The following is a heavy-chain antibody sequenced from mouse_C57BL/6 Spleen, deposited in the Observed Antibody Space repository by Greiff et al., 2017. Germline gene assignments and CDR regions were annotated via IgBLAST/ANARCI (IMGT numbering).Heavy chain of an antibody. CDR3: ARLGYSNYDPFAY. CDR1: GFTFSSYG. D-gene: IGHD2-5*01. CDR2: ISSGGSYT. V-gene: IGHV5-6*01. Sequence: EVQVVESGGDLVKPGGSLKLSCAASGFTFSSYGMSWVRQTPDKRLEWVATISSGGSYTYYPDSVKGRFTISRDNAKNTLYLQMSSLKSEDTAMYYCARLGYSNYDPFAYWGQGTLVTVSA. J-gene: IGHJ3*01.